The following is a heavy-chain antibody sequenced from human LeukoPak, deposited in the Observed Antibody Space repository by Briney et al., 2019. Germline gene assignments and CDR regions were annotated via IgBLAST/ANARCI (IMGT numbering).Heavy chain of an antibody. D-gene: IGHD2-15*01. CDR3: AREKSPDYCSGNNCYFDY. CDR1: GGSISSYY. J-gene: IGHJ4*02. V-gene: IGHV4-4*07. Sequence: SETLSLTCTVSGGSISSYYWSWIRQPAGKGLEWIGRIYTSESTNYNPSLKSRVTMSVDTSKNQFSLKLSSVTAADTAVYYCAREKSPDYCSGNNCYFDYWGQGTLVTVSP. CDR2: IYTSEST.